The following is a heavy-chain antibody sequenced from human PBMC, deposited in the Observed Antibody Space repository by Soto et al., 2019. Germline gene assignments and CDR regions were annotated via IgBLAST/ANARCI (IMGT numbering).Heavy chain of an antibody. V-gene: IGHV4-59*01. Sequence: SETLSLTCTVSGGSISSYYWSWIRQPPGKGLEWIGYIYYSGSTNYNPSLKSRVTISVDTSKNQFSLKLSSVTAADTAVYYCARVPYYDFWSGYPFDAFDIWGQGTMVTVSS. D-gene: IGHD3-3*01. CDR3: ARVPYYDFWSGYPFDAFDI. J-gene: IGHJ3*02. CDR1: GGSISSYY. CDR2: IYYSGST.